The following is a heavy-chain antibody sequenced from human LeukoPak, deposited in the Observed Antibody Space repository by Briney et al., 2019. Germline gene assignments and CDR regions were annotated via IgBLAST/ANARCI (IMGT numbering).Heavy chain of an antibody. Sequence: GGSLRLSCTASGFTFSSYPMDWVRQAPGKGLEWVSAISGSGGSTYYADSVKGRFTISRDNSKNTLYLQMNSLRAEDTAVYYCAKEASSSWYYYFDYWGQGTLVTVSS. CDR1: GFTFSSYP. D-gene: IGHD6-13*01. J-gene: IGHJ4*02. CDR2: ISGSGGST. V-gene: IGHV3-23*01. CDR3: AKEASSSWYYYFDY.